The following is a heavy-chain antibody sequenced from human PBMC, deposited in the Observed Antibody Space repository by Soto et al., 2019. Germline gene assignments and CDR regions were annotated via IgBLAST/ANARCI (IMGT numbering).Heavy chain of an antibody. CDR3: ARITQPLALDY. J-gene: IGHJ4*02. CDR2: IRSSSSTI. V-gene: IGHV3-48*02. D-gene: IGHD6-13*01. Sequence: EVQLVESGGGVVQPGGSLRLSCAASGFTFSSYSMNWVRQAPGKGLEWVSDIRSSSSTIYYADSVKGRFTISRDNAKNSLYLQMNSLRDADTAVYYCARITQPLALDYWGQGTLVTVSS. CDR1: GFTFSSYS.